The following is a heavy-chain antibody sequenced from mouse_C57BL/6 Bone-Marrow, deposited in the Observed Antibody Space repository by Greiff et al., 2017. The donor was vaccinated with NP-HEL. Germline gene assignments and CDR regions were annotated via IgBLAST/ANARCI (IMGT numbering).Heavy chain of an antibody. CDR2: ISSGGSYT. V-gene: IGHV5-6*01. CDR1: GFTFSSYG. CDR3: ARPIYSNYEGWFAY. Sequence: EVQLVESGGDLVKPGGSLKLSCAASGFTFSSYGMSWVRQTPDKRLEWVATISSGGSYTYYPDSVTGRFTISRDNAQNTLYLQMSSLKSEDTAMYYCARPIYSNYEGWFAYWGQGTLVTVSA. J-gene: IGHJ3*01. D-gene: IGHD2-5*01.